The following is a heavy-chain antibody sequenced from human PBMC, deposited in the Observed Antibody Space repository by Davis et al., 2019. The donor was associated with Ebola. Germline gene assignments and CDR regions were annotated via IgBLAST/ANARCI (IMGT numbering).Heavy chain of an antibody. CDR1: GGSINSGGYC. CDR3: ARAPGRIPAPISAVPFDV. V-gene: IGHV4-61*09. CDR2: IWTSGNA. D-gene: IGHD6-6*01. Sequence: SETLSLTCTVSGGSINSGGYCWGWIRQPAGKGLEWIGHIWTSGNAHYNPSLKSRVTISLDTSRNQVSLNLNSVTAADTAVYYCARAPGRIPAPISAVPFDVWGQGTIVTVSS. J-gene: IGHJ3*01.